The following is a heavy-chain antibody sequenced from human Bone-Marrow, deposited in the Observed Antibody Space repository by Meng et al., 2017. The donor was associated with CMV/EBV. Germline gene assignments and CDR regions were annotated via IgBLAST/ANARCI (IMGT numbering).Heavy chain of an antibody. CDR1: GFTFDDYT. V-gene: IGHV3-43*01. Sequence: GGSLRLSCAASGFTFDDYTMHWVRQAPGKGLEWVSLIRWDGGSTYYADSVKGRFTIYRDNAKNSLYLQMNSLRAEDTAVDYCARDHDFWSGYYLYYYGMDVWGQGTTVPVSS. J-gene: IGHJ6*02. CDR3: ARDHDFWSGYYLYYYGMDV. D-gene: IGHD3-3*01. CDR2: IRWDGGST.